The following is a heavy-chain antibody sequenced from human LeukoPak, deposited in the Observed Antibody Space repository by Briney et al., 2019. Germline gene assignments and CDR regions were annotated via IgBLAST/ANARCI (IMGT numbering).Heavy chain of an antibody. CDR3: ANPRFNWNDYFDY. CDR1: GFTFSSYD. Sequence: GGSLRLSCAASGFTFSSYDMSWVRQAPGKGLEWVSAISGGGGSTYYADSVKGRFTISRDNSKNTLYLQMNSLRAEDTAVYYCANPRFNWNDYFDYWGQGTLVTVSS. CDR2: ISGGGGST. D-gene: IGHD1-1*01. V-gene: IGHV3-23*01. J-gene: IGHJ4*02.